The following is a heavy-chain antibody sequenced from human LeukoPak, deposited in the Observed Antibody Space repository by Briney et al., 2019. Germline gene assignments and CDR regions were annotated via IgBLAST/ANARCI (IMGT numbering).Heavy chain of an antibody. CDR2: ISSSSSYI. D-gene: IGHD6-19*01. CDR1: GFTFSSYS. Sequence: PGGSLRLSCAASGFTFSSYSMNWVRQAPGKGLEWVSSISSSSSYIYYADSVKGRFTISRDNAKNSLYLQMNSLRAEDTAVYYCARDGSMISIAVSGQDYWGQGTLVTVSS. J-gene: IGHJ4*02. V-gene: IGHV3-21*01. CDR3: ARDGSMISIAVSGQDY.